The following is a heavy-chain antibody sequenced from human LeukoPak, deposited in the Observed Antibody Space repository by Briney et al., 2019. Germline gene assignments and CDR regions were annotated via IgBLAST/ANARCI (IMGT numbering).Heavy chain of an antibody. V-gene: IGHV4-59*08. CDR3: ARGEALDI. CDR1: GGSISYFY. J-gene: IGHJ3*02. CDR2: IYHTGGT. Sequence: PSETLSLTCAVPGGSISYFYWSWIRQPPGKGLEWIGYIYHTGGTNYNPSLKSRVTISVDTSTNQFSLKLSSVTAADTAVYYCARGEALDIWDQGTMVTVSS. D-gene: IGHD3-10*01.